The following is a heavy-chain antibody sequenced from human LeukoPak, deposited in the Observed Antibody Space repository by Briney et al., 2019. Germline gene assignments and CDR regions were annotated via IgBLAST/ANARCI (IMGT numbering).Heavy chain of an antibody. J-gene: IGHJ5*02. D-gene: IGHD3-3*01. CDR1: GFTFSSYA. V-gene: IGHV3-23*01. CDR3: AKTRYYDFWSGQNWFDP. CDR2: ISGNGGST. Sequence: GGSLRLSCAASGFTFSSYAMSRVRQAPGKGLEWVSAISGNGGSTYYADSVKGRFTISRDNSKNTLYLQMNSLRAEDTAVYYCAKTRYYDFWSGQNWFDPWGQGTLVTVSS.